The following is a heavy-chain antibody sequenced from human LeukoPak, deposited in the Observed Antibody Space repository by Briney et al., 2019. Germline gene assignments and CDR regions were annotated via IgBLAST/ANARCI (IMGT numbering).Heavy chain of an antibody. J-gene: IGHJ5*02. CDR1: GGSISSGSYY. CDR3: VRDRELWNWFDP. D-gene: IGHD1-26*01. V-gene: IGHV4-61*02. CDR2: IYTSGST. Sequence: PSQTLSLTCTVSGGSISSGSYYWSWIRQPAGKGLEWIGRIYTSGSTNYNPSLKSRVTISVDTSKNQFSLKLSSVTAADTAVYYCVRDRELWNWFDPWGQGTLVTVSS.